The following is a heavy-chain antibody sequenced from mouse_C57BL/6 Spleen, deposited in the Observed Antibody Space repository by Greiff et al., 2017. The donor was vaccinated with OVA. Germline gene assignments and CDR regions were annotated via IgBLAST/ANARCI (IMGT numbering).Heavy chain of an antibody. V-gene: IGHV1-15*01. Sequence: VQLQQSGAELVRPGASVTLSCKASGYTFTAYEMHWVKQTPVHGLEWIGAIVPETGGTAYNQKFKGNSLLTADKSSSTAYMELRSLTSEDSAVYYCTRLGGSFDYWGQGTTLTVSS. D-gene: IGHD4-1*01. CDR1: GYTFTAYE. J-gene: IGHJ2*01. CDR2: IVPETGGT. CDR3: TRLGGSFDY.